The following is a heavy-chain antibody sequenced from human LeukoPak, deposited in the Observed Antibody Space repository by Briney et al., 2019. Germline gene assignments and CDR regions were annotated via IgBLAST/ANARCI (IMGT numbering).Heavy chain of an antibody. D-gene: IGHD1-26*01. Sequence: GGSLRLSCAASGFIFSSYAMTWVRQAPGKGLEWVSVISGGGGYTYYADSVKGRFTISRDSSKNTLFLHMNTLRAEDTAIYYCAKDRTVGASYWYFDLWGRGTLVTVSS. CDR3: AKDRTVGASYWYFDL. CDR2: ISGGGGYT. J-gene: IGHJ2*01. CDR1: GFIFSSYA. V-gene: IGHV3-23*01.